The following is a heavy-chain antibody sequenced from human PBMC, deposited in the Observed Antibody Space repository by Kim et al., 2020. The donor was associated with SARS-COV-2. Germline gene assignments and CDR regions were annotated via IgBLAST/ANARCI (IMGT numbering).Heavy chain of an antibody. CDR1: GGSISSGDYY. D-gene: IGHD3-3*01. CDR2: IYYSGST. V-gene: IGHV4-31*03. Sequence: SETLSPTCTVSGGSISSGDYYWSWIRQHPGKGLEWIGYIYYSGSTYYNPSLKSRVTISVDTSKNQFSLKLSSVTAADTAVYYCARAASTIFGVVNHFDYWGQGTLVTVSS. J-gene: IGHJ4*02. CDR3: ARAASTIFGVVNHFDY.